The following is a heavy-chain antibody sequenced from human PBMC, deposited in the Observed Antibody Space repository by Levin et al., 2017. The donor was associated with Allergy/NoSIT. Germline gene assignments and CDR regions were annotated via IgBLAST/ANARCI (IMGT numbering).Heavy chain of an antibody. CDR2: IINSGVGT. J-gene: IGHJ4*02. Sequence: AGGSLRLSCAASGFTFNNYAMSWVRQAPGKGLEWVSAIINSGVGTYYADSVKGWFTISRDNSKNTMYLQMNSLRAEDTAVYFCAKDAIRGSDQPYYFDYWGQGTLVTASS. CDR3: AKDAIRGSDQPYYFDY. V-gene: IGHV3-23*01. D-gene: IGHD6-19*01. CDR1: GFTFNNYA.